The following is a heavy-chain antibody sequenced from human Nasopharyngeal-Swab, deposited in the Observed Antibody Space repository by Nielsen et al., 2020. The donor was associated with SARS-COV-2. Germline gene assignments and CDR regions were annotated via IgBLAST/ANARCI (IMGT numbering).Heavy chain of an antibody. Sequence: SETLSLTCTVSGGSISSGGYYWSWIRQHPGKGLEWIGYIYYSGSTYYNPSLKSRVTISVDTSKNQFSLKLSSVTAADTAVYYCARQFYGDYYFDYWSQGTLVTVSS. D-gene: IGHD4-17*01. J-gene: IGHJ4*02. CDR3: ARQFYGDYYFDY. CDR1: GGSISSGGYY. CDR2: IYYSGST. V-gene: IGHV4-31*03.